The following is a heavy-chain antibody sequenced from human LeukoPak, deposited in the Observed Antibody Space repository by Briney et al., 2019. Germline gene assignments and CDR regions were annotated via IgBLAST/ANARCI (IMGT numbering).Heavy chain of an antibody. V-gene: IGHV1-46*01. J-gene: IGHJ4*02. CDR1: GYTFTSYY. CDR3: ARDGRMNVGNPRDFRY. CDR2: INPSGGST. D-gene: IGHD1-14*01. Sequence: ASVKVSCKASGYTFTSYYIHWVRQAPGQGLEWMGIINPSGGSTTYAQKFQDRVTMTRDTSTSTVYMELNSLRSEDTAVYYCARDGRMNVGNPRDFRYWGQGTMVTVSS.